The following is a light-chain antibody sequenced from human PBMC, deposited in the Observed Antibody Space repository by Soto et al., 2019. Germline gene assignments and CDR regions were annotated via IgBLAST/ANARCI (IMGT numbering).Light chain of an antibody. CDR1: HGINNY. CDR3: QQYTRYPLT. V-gene: IGKV1-16*02. CDR2: ATS. Sequence: DIQMTQSPSSLSASVGDRVNITCRASHGINNYLAWFQKKPGTAPKSLIYATSSLQRGVPSKFSGSGSGTDFTLTINNLQPEDSATYDCQQYTRYPLTFGPGTTVEIK. J-gene: IGKJ3*01.